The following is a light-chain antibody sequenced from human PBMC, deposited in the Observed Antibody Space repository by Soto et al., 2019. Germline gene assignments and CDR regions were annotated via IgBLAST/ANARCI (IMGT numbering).Light chain of an antibody. J-gene: IGKJ4*01. V-gene: IGKV3-11*01. CDR3: QQRSNWPIP. CDR1: QSIGNS. CDR2: GAS. Sequence: EIVLTQSPATLSLSPGERGTLSCRASQSIGNSLTWYQQKPGQTPRLLIYGASTRASGIPARFSVSGSGTDFALTISSREPQDFAVYFCQQRSNWPIPFGGGTKVQIK.